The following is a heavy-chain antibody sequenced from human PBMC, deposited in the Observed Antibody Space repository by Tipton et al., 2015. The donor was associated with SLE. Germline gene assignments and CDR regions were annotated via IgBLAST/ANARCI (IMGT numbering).Heavy chain of an antibody. CDR1: GFTFSSYG. V-gene: IGHV3-30*18. CDR2: ISYDGSNK. J-gene: IGHJ3*02. Sequence: RSLRLSCAASGFTFSSYGMHWVRQAPGKGLEWVAVISYDGSNKYYADSVKGRFTISRDNSKNTLYLQMNSLRAEDTAVYYCAKDLSGSSSAFDIWGQGTMVTVSS. D-gene: IGHD1-26*01. CDR3: AKDLSGSSSAFDI.